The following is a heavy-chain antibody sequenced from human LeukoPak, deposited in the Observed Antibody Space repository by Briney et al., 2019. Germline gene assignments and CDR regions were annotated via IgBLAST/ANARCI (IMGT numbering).Heavy chain of an antibody. D-gene: IGHD2-21*01. V-gene: IGHV3-21*01. CDR2: ISGDSRYI. Sequence: PGGSLRLSCAASGFTFSSYSMNWVRQAPGKGLEWVSAISGDSRYIYYADSVRGRFTISRDNAENSLYLQMNSLRAEDTAVYYCAKDWARAYCGGDCPLAFDIWGQGTMVTVSS. CDR1: GFTFSSYS. CDR3: AKDWARAYCGGDCPLAFDI. J-gene: IGHJ3*02.